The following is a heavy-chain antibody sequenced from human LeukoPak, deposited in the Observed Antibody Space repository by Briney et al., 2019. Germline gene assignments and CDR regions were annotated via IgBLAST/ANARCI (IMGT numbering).Heavy chain of an antibody. J-gene: IGHJ4*02. Sequence: QPGGSLRLSCAASGFTLSSYAMHWVRQAPGKGLEWVANIKQDGSEKYYVDSVKGRFTISRDNAKNSLYLQMNSLRAEDTAVYYCARDRGVVVVVAASTFDYWGQGTLVTVSS. CDR2: IKQDGSEK. CDR1: GFTLSSYA. CDR3: ARDRGVVVVVAASTFDY. V-gene: IGHV3-7*01. D-gene: IGHD2-15*01.